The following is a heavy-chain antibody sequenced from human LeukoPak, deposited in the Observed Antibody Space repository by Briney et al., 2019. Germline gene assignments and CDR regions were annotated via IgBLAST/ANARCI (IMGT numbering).Heavy chain of an antibody. CDR3: ARLYHDLLTGYFDY. CDR1: GGSISSNNW. CDR2: IFHSGST. V-gene: IGHV4-4*02. Sequence: SETLSLTCAVSGGSISSNNWWSWVRQPPGKGLEWIGEIFHSGSTNYNPSLKSRVTISVDTSKNQFSLKLSSVTAADTAVYYCARLYHDLLTGYFDYWGQGTLVTVSS. D-gene: IGHD3-9*01. J-gene: IGHJ4*02.